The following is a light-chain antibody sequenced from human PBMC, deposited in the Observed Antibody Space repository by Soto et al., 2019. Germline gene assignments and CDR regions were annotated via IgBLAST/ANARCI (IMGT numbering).Light chain of an antibody. CDR1: QSVGSN. CDR3: QQHNYWPS. CDR2: GAS. Sequence: EIVMTQSPATLSVSPGERATLSCGASQSVGSNLAWFQQKPGQAPRLLVYGASTRATGVPGRFSGSGSGTEFTLTITSLQSEDFAVYYCQQHNYWPSFGQGTKVDIK. V-gene: IGKV3-15*01. J-gene: IGKJ2*01.